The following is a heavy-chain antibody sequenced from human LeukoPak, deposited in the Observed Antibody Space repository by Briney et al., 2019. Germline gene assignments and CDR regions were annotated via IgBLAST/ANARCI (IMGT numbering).Heavy chain of an antibody. Sequence: PSETLSLTCTVSGGSISSGGYYWSWIRQHPGKGLEWIGYIYYSGSTYYNPSLKSRVTISVDTSKNQFSLKLSSVTAADTAVYYCARLGDQQQLVLTSYYGMDVWGQGTTVTVSS. D-gene: IGHD6-13*01. CDR3: ARLGDQQQLVLTSYYGMDV. CDR2: IYYSGST. J-gene: IGHJ6*02. CDR1: GGSISSGGYY. V-gene: IGHV4-31*03.